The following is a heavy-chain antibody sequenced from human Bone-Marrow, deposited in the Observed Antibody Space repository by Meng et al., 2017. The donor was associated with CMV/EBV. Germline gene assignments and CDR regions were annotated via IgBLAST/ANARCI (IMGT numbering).Heavy chain of an antibody. V-gene: IGHV4-34*01. J-gene: IGHJ4*02. CDR3: APGFRSWSGSYSS. CDR2: ITHSGST. D-gene: IGHD1-26*01. CDR1: GAPFGGY. Sequence: VTLQHWAAGLLKPSQTLSLTCVVYGAPFGGYWSWVRQPPGKGLEWIGEITHSGSTNYNVSLKSRVTISIDTSKNQFSLKLSSVTATDTAVYYCAPGFRSWSGSYSSWGQGTLVTVSS.